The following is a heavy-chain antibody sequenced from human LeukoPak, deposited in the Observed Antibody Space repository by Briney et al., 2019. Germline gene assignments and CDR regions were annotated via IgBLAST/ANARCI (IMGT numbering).Heavy chain of an antibody. Sequence: GGSLRLSCAASGFMFDDYGMSWVRQAPGKGLEWVSGINWNGGRTGYADSVKGRFTISRDNAKNTLYLQMNSLRAEDTAVYYCARDQIYCSSSSCPWEPFDYWGQGTLVTVSS. CDR3: ARDQIYCSSSSCPWEPFDY. V-gene: IGHV3-20*04. J-gene: IGHJ4*02. D-gene: IGHD2-2*01. CDR1: GFMFDDYG. CDR2: INWNGGRT.